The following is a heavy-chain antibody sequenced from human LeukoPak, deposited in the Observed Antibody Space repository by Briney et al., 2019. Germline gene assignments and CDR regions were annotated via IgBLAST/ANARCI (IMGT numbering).Heavy chain of an antibody. CDR1: GGSISSYY. V-gene: IGHV4-59*01. J-gene: IGHJ5*02. Sequence: SETLSLTCTVSGGSISSYYWSWIRQPPGKGLEWIGYIYYSGSTNYNPSLKSRVTISVDTSKNQFSLKLSSVTAADTAVYYCARAGGIAAAETFEGWFDPWGQGTLVTVSS. CDR2: IYYSGST. CDR3: ARAGGIAAAETFEGWFDP. D-gene: IGHD6-13*01.